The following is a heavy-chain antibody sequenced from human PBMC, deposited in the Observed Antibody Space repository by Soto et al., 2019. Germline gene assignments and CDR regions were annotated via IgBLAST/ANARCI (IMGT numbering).Heavy chain of an antibody. CDR1: GYTFTSYA. CDR3: ARGFSGGDAAWFDP. J-gene: IGHJ5*02. CDR2: INAGNGNT. D-gene: IGHD2-21*02. V-gene: IGHV1-3*01. Sequence: QVQVVQSGAEVKKPGAAVKVSCKASGYTFTSYAMHWVRQAPGQRLEWMGWINAGNGNTKYSQKLQGRVTITRDTSASTAYMELSSLRSEDTAVYYCARGFSGGDAAWFDPWGQGTLVTVSS.